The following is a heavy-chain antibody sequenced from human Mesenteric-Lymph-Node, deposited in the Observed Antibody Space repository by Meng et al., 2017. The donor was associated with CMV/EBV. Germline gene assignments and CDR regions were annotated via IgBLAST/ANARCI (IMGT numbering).Heavy chain of an antibody. CDR2: IYYSGST. Sequence: SETLSLTCTVSGGSISSYYWSWIRQPPGKGLEWIGYIYYSGSTNYNPSLKSRVTISLDMSKNQFSLKLSSVTAADTAVYYCAREGTGTTYEFDPWGQGTLVTVSS. CDR1: GGSISSYY. V-gene: IGHV4-59*12. J-gene: IGHJ5*02. CDR3: AREGTGTTYEFDP. D-gene: IGHD1-7*01.